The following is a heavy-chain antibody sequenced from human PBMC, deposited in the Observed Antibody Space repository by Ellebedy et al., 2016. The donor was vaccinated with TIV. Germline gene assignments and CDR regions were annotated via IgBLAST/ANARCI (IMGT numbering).Heavy chain of an antibody. J-gene: IGHJ6*02. D-gene: IGHD2-15*01. V-gene: IGHV3-15*07. CDR3: ARDSCSPPGCNYYYNGMDV. Sequence: GESLKISCTASGFSFSNAWMNWVRQAPGKGLEWVGRLKSEADGGTTEYADPVKGRFTISRDDSRSTFYLQMNSLETEDTAVYYCARDSCSPPGCNYYYNGMDVWGQGTTVTVSS. CDR1: GFSFSNAW. CDR2: LKSEADGGTT.